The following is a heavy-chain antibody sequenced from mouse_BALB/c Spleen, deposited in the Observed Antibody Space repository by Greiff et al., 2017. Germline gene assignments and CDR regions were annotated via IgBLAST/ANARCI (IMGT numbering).Heavy chain of an antibody. J-gene: IGHJ3*01. Sequence: DVQLQESGGGLVKPGGSLKLSCAASGFTFSDYYMYWVRQTPEKRLEWVATISDGGSYTYYPDSVKGRFTISRDNAKNNLYLQMSSLKSEDTAMYYCARDHYYDPVAWFAYWGQGTLVTVSA. CDR1: GFTFSDYY. V-gene: IGHV5-4*02. CDR2: ISDGGSYT. CDR3: ARDHYYDPVAWFAY. D-gene: IGHD2-4*01.